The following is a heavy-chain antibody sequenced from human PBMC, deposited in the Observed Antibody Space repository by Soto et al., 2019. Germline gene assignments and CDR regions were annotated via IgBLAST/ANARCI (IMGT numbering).Heavy chain of an antibody. CDR1: GFSFTTYGVG. CDR2: IYWDDLK. V-gene: IGHV2-5*02. J-gene: IGHJ6*04. CDR3: TKKGQYPDSSACGRDWYVDV. Sequence: QITLNESGPTLVKPTQPLTLTCTFSGFSFTTYGVGVGWIRQAPGKAPEELALIYWDDLKIFRSSQESRLTITKDTSKNRMLLTIASMDPVDTATYYCTKKGQYPDSSACGRDWYVDVWGKGTTVTVSS. D-gene: IGHD3-9*01.